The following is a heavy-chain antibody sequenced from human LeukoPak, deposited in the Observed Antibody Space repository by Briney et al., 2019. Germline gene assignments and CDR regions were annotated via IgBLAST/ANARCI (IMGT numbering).Heavy chain of an antibody. V-gene: IGHV3-30*02. J-gene: IGHJ4*02. D-gene: IGHD2-2*01. CDR1: GFTFITYA. Sequence: PGGSLRLSCAASGFTFITYAMHWVRQAPGKGLEWVAFIRNDGSIKYYADSVKGRFTISRDNSKNTLYLQMNSLRAEDTAVYYCAKDQPAAYFDYWGQGSLVTVSS. CDR2: IRNDGSIK. CDR3: AKDQPAAYFDY.